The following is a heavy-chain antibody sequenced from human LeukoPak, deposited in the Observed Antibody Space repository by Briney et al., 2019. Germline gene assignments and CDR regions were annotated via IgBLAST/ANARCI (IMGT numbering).Heavy chain of an antibody. CDR3: ARVPYDFWSGSPYGMDV. V-gene: IGHV3-66*01. J-gene: IGHJ6*02. CDR2: IYSGGST. CDR1: GFTVSSNY. Sequence: GGSLRLSCAASGFTVSSNYMSWVRQAPGKGLEWVSVIYSGGSTYYADSVKGRFTISRDNSKNTLYLQMNSLRAEDTAVYYCARVPYDFWSGSPYGMDVWGQGTTVTVSS. D-gene: IGHD3-3*01.